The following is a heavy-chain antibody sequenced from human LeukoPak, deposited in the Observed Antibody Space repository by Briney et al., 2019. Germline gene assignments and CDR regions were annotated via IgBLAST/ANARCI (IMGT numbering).Heavy chain of an antibody. J-gene: IGHJ4*02. CDR3: ARGDGYNSYYFDY. CDR1: GGSISSGGHS. D-gene: IGHD5-24*01. V-gene: IGHV4-30-2*01. Sequence: SQTLSLTCAVSGGSISSGGHSWSWIRQPPGKGLEWIGYIYHSGSTYYNPSLKSRVTISVDRSKNQFSLKLSSVTAADTAVYYCARGDGYNSYYFDYWGQGTLVTVSS. CDR2: IYHSGST.